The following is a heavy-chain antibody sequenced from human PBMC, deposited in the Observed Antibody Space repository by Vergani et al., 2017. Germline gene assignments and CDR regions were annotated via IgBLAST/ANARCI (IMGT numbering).Heavy chain of an antibody. V-gene: IGHV3-48*04. Sequence: EVQLLESGGGLVQPGGSLRLSCAASGFTFSSYAMSWVRQAPGKGLEWVSYISSSGSTIYYADSVKGRFTISRDNAKNSLYLQMNSLRAEDTAVYYCARALSSSWGGFDPWGQGTLVTVSS. D-gene: IGHD6-13*01. CDR2: ISSSGSTI. J-gene: IGHJ5*02. CDR3: ARALSSSWGGFDP. CDR1: GFTFSSYA.